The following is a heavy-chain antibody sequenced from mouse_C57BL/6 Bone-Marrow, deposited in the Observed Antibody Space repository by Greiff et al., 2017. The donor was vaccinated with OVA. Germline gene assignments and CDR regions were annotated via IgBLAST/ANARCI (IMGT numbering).Heavy chain of an antibody. V-gene: IGHV5-9-1*02. CDR3: TRERGDWYFDV. CDR2: ISSGGDYT. CDR1: GFTFSSYA. Sequence: EVQGVESGEGLVKPGGSLKLSCAASGFTFSSYAMSWVRQTPEKRLEWVAYISSGGDYTYYADTVKGRFTISRDNARNTLYLQMSSLKSEDTAMYYCTRERGDWYFDVWGTGTTVTVSS. J-gene: IGHJ1*03.